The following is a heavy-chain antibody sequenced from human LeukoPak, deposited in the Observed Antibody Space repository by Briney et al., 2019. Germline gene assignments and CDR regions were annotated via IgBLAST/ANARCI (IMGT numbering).Heavy chain of an antibody. D-gene: IGHD2-2*01. CDR1: GFTFSTYS. CDR2: ITSSGSYT. Sequence: GGSLRLSCAASGFTFSTYSMKWVRQAPGKGLEWVSSITSSGSYTYYADSVKGRFAISRDNAKSSLYLQMNSLRAEDTAVYYCARAEREYKLLSAPDYWGQGTLVTVSS. V-gene: IGHV3-21*01. CDR3: ARAEREYKLLSAPDY. J-gene: IGHJ4*02.